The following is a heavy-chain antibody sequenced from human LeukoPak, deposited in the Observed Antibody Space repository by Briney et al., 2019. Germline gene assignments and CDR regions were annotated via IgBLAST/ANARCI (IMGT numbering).Heavy chain of an antibody. CDR2: IYHSGST. V-gene: IGHV4-59*01. D-gene: IGHD2-2*01. Sequence: KPSETLSLNCTVSGGSISSYYWSWIRQPPGKELEWIGYIYHSGSTNYNPSLKSRVTISVDTSKNQFSLKLSSVTAADTAVYYCARISRAFDIWGQGTMVTVSS. J-gene: IGHJ3*02. CDR1: GGSISSYY. CDR3: ARISRAFDI.